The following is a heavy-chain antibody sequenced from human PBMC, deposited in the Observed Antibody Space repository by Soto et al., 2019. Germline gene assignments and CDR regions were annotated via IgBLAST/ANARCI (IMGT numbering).Heavy chain of an antibody. CDR3: ARGLSYRQD. CDR2: MHPNSGNT. CDR1: GYTFTNYD. J-gene: IGHJ4*02. V-gene: IGHV1-8*01. D-gene: IGHD1-26*01. Sequence: QVQLVQSGAEVKKPGASVKVSCKASGYTFTNYDIYWVRQATGQGLEWMGWMHPNSGNTGYAQKFQGRVTMTRNTSISTAYMELSSLRSADTAVYYCARGLSYRQDWGQGTLVTVSS.